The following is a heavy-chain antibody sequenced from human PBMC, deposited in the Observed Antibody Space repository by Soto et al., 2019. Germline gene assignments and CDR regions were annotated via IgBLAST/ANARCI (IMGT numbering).Heavy chain of an antibody. D-gene: IGHD3-22*01. J-gene: IGHJ3*02. CDR1: GGSVSSGSYY. Sequence: SETLSLTCTVSGGSVSSGSYYWSWIRQPPGKGLEWIGYIYYSGSTNYNPSLKRRVTISADTSKNQFSLKMSSVTAGDTAVYNCARDGYYYDSSGYWNAFDIWGQGTMV. V-gene: IGHV4-61*01. CDR3: ARDGYYYDSSGYWNAFDI. CDR2: IYYSGST.